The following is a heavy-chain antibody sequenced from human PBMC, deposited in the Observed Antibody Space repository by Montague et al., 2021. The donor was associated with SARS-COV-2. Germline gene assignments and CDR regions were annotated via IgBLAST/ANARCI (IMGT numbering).Heavy chain of an antibody. J-gene: IGHJ6*02. CDR3: ARGGWGGTDCSSTSCKPYYYYDGMDV. V-gene: IGHV4-61*02. CDR2: IYTSGST. Sequence: TLSLTCTVAGGSISSGSYHRSWIRQPAGKGLEWIGRIYTSGSTNYNPSLKSRVTISVDTSKNQFSLKLSSVTAADTAVYYCARGGWGGTDCSSTSCKPYYYYDGMDVWGPGTTVTVSS. CDR1: GGSISSGSYH. D-gene: IGHD2-2*01.